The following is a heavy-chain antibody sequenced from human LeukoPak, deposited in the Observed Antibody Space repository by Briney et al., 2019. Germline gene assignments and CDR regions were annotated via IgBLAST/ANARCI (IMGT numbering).Heavy chain of an antibody. CDR1: GYTFTDYY. CDR3: ARDGVPLTRYYNVGGFYDYYMDV. Sequence: ASVKVSCKASGYTFTDYYIHWVRQAPGQGPEWMGWINPNSGGTNYAQKFQGRVTMTRDTSIRAAYVELSSLRSDDTAIYYCARDGVPLTRYYNVGGFYDYYMDVWGKGTTVTVSS. J-gene: IGHJ6*03. CDR2: INPNSGGT. D-gene: IGHD3-9*01. V-gene: IGHV1-2*02.